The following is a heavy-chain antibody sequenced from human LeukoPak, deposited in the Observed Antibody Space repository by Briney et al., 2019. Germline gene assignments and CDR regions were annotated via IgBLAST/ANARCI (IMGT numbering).Heavy chain of an antibody. CDR3: AIDGAHYPRYMDV. D-gene: IGHD1-26*01. Sequence: ASVKVSCKASGGTFSSYAISWVRQAPGQGLEWMGGIIPIFGTANYAQKFQGRVTITADESTSTAYMELSSLRSEDTAVYYCAIDGAHYPRYMDVWGKGTTVTVSS. J-gene: IGHJ6*03. V-gene: IGHV1-69*13. CDR1: GGTFSSYA. CDR2: IIPIFGTA.